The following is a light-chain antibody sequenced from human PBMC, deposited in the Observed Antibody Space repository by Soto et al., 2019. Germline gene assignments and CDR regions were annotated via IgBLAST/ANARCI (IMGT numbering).Light chain of an antibody. J-gene: IGKJ1*01. Sequence: EIVLTQSPVTLSLSPGERATLSCRASQSVSSSYLAWYQQKPGQAPRLLIYGASTRATGIPARFSGSGSGTEFTLTISSLQSEDSAVYYCQHYNHWLWTFGQGTKVDIK. CDR2: GAS. CDR3: QHYNHWLWT. CDR1: QSVSSSY. V-gene: IGKV3-15*01.